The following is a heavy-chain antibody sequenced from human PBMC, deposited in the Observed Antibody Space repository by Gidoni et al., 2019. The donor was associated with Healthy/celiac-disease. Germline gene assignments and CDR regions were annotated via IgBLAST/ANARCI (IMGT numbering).Heavy chain of an antibody. CDR2: IYYSGST. CDR1: GGSISSGGYY. D-gene: IGHD1-26*01. CDR3: ARERVVGATVDAFDI. V-gene: IGHV4-31*03. J-gene: IGHJ3*02. Sequence: QVQLQESGPGLVKPSQTLSLTCTVSGGSISSGGYYWSWIRQHPGKCLEWIGYIYYSGSTYYNPSLKSRVTISVDTSKNQFSLKLSSVTAADTAVYYCARERVVGATVDAFDIWGQGTMVTVSS.